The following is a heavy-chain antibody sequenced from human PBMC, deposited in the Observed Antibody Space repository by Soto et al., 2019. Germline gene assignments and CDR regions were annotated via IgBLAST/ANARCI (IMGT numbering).Heavy chain of an antibody. Sequence: SATLSLTCTVSGGSISSYYWSWIRQPPGKGLEWIGYIYYSGSTNYNPSLKSRVTISVDTSKNQFSLKLSSVTAADTAVYYCARQVGYCSSTSCYGGSRLAKDYYYYMDVWGKGTTVTVSS. CDR3: ARQVGYCSSTSCYGGSRLAKDYYYYMDV. CDR2: IYYSGST. J-gene: IGHJ6*03. CDR1: GGSISSYY. D-gene: IGHD2-2*01. V-gene: IGHV4-59*08.